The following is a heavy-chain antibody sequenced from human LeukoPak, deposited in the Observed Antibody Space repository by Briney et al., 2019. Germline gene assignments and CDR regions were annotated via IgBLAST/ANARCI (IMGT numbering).Heavy chain of an antibody. D-gene: IGHD3-22*01. V-gene: IGHV3-21*01. J-gene: IGHJ6*03. CDR2: ISSSSDYI. CDR1: GFIFSGYG. Sequence: GGSLRLSCGGSGFIFSGYGMSWVRLAPGKGLEWVSSISSSSDYIHYADSVKGRLTTSRDNAKNSVYLQMNSLRAEDTAVYYCARENYYDGSGYYTYYHYMDVWGKGTTVTVSS. CDR3: ARENYYDGSGYYTYYHYMDV.